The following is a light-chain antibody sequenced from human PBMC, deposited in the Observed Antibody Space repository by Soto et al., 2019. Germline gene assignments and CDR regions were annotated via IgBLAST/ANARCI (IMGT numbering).Light chain of an antibody. J-gene: IGKJ4*01. V-gene: IGKV3-11*01. CDR2: DAS. CDR3: QQRSNWPPLT. CDR1: QSVSSY. Sequence: EIVLTQSPATLSLSPGERATLSCRASQSVSSYLAWYQQQPGQAPRLLIYDASNRATGIPARFSGSGSGTDFTLTLSSLEPEDFAVYYCQQRSNWPPLTFGXGT.